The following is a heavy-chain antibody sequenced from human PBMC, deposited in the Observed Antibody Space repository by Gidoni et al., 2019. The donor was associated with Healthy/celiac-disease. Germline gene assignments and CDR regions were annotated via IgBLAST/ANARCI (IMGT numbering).Heavy chain of an antibody. J-gene: IGHJ4*02. CDR2: ISGSGGST. Sequence: EVQLLESGEGLVQPGGSLRLSCAASGFTFSSYAMSWVRQAPGKGLEWVSAISGSGGSTYYADSVKGRFTISRDNSKNTLYLQMNSLRAEDTAVYYCAKDGYCSGGSCSLDYWGQGTLVTVSS. CDR3: AKDGYCSGGSCSLDY. CDR1: GFTFSSYA. D-gene: IGHD2-15*01. V-gene: IGHV3-23*01.